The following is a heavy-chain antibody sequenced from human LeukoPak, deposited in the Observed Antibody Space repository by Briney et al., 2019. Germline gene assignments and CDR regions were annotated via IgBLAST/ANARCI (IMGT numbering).Heavy chain of an antibody. J-gene: IGHJ4*02. V-gene: IGHV4-34*01. CDR3: ARGPPLWSSFFFDY. D-gene: IGHD6-6*01. CDR1: GGSLSAYY. CDR2: INHGGRT. Sequence: SETLSLTCAVSGGSLSAYYWTWFRQPPGQGLEWIGEINHGGRTNYNPSLKSRVAMSVDTSKNHFSLNLNSVTTADTAVYYCARGPPLWSSFFFDYWAQGTLVTVSS.